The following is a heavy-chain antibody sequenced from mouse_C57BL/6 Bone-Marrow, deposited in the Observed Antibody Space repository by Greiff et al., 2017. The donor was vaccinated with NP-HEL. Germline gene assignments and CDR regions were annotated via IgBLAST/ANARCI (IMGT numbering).Heavy chain of an antibody. V-gene: IGHV1-63*01. CDR3: ARGDYYHFDY. Sequence: QVQLQQSGAELVRPGTSVKMSCKASGYTFTNYWIGWAKQRPGHGLEWIGDIYPGGGYTNYNEKFKGKATLTADKSSSTAYMQISSLTSEDSAIYYCARGDYYHFDYWGKGTTLTVSS. CDR2: IYPGGGYT. CDR1: GYTFTNYW. J-gene: IGHJ2*01. D-gene: IGHD1-1*01.